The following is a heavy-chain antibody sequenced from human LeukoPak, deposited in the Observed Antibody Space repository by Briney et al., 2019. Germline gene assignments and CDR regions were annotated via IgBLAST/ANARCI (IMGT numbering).Heavy chain of an antibody. CDR1: GGSISSYY. V-gene: IGHV4-4*07. Sequence: PSETLSLTCTVSGGSISSYYWSWIRQPAGKGLEWIGRIYTSGSTNYNPSLKSRVTMSVDTSKNQFSLKLSSVTAADTAVYYCARDVYSSGWYHSEYNWFDPWGQGTLVTVSS. D-gene: IGHD6-19*01. CDR2: IYTSGST. CDR3: ARDVYSSGWYHSEYNWFDP. J-gene: IGHJ5*02.